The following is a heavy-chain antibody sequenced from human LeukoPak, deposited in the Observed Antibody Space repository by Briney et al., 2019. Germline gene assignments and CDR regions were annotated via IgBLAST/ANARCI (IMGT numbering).Heavy chain of an antibody. D-gene: IGHD6-19*01. CDR1: GFAFSNYA. CDR3: AKVEVSGDPDY. J-gene: IGHJ4*02. V-gene: IGHV3-7*03. Sequence: GGSLRLSCAASGFAFSNYAMTWVRQAPGKGLEWVANINEDASDKYYVDIVKGRFTIARDNAKNSLYLEMNSLRAEDTAVYYCAKVEVSGDPDYWGQGTLVTVSS. CDR2: INEDASDK.